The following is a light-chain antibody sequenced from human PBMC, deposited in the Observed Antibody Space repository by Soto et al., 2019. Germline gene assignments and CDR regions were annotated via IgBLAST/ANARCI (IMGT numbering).Light chain of an antibody. CDR1: SSVVGSYNF. J-gene: IGLJ2*01. CDR3: CSFAGDSTVI. V-gene: IGLV2-23*02. CDR2: EVT. Sequence: QSVLTQPASVSGSPGQSITISCTGNSSVVGSYNFVSWYQQQPGKAPKLMIYEVTKRPSGVSNRFSASKSGNTASLIISGLQAEDEADYYCCSFAGDSTVIFGGGTKVTVL.